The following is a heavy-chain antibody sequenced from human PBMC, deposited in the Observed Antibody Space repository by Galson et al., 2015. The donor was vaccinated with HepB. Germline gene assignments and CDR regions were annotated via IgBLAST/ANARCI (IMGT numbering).Heavy chain of an antibody. CDR1: GFTFSSYA. V-gene: IGHV3-23*01. CDR2: ISGSGGST. J-gene: IGHJ5*02. D-gene: IGHD3-22*01. Sequence: SLRLSCAASGFTFSSYAMSWVRQAPGKGLEWVSAISGSGGSTYYADSVKGRFTISRDNSKNTLYLQMNSLRAEDTAVYYCAKDREYYYDSSGYYSPWGQGTLVTVSS. CDR3: AKDREYYYDSSGYYSP.